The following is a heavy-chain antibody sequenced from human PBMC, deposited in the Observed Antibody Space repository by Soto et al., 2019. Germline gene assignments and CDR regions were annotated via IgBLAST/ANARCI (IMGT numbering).Heavy chain of an antibody. CDR2: TYYRSKWYY. D-gene: IGHD1-26*01. V-gene: IGHV6-1*01. J-gene: IGHJ4*01. CDR3: ARGEQYSGRIFDY. Sequence: PSQTLSLTCAITGDSVSSNSAGWSWVRQSPSRGLEWLGRTYYRSKWYYEYAVSVRGRITINPDTSKNQYSLQLNSVTPGDTAVYFCARGEQYSGRIFDYLGQGTLVTVSS. CDR1: GDSVSSNSAG.